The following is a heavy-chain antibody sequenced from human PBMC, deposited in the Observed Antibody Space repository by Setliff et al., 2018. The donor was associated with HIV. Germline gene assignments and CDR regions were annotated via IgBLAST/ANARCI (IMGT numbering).Heavy chain of an antibody. D-gene: IGHD3-10*01. V-gene: IGHV3-7*05. CDR3: ARDGHLYGQPFDY. J-gene: IGHJ4*02. CDR2: IDHFGSEE. CDR1: GFTFSDYY. Sequence: GGSLRLSCAASGFTFSDYYMTWIRQAPGKGLEWVASIDHFGSEENYVDSVRGRFTVSRDNTKNSLHLQLDSLSAEDAAVYFCARDGHLYGQPFDYWGQGALVTVSS.